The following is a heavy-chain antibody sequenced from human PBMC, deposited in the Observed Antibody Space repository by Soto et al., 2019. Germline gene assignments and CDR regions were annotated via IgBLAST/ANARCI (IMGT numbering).Heavy chain of an antibody. CDR3: ARDGMTYSGSTRSWWYRAGSWFVP. Sequence: PSETLSLTCAVYGGSFSGYYWSWIRQPPGKGLEWMGDINHSVSTNYNPSLKSRVTISVDTSKNQFSLKLSSVTAADTAVYYCARDGMTYSGSTRSWWYRAGSWFVPRGQGTRFTVSS. CDR1: GGSFSGYY. V-gene: IGHV4-34*01. D-gene: IGHD3-10*01. J-gene: IGHJ5*01. CDR2: INHSVST.